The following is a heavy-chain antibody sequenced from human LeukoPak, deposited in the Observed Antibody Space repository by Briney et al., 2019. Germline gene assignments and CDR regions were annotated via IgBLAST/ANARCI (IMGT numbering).Heavy chain of an antibody. CDR3: VIERSAGTRPFDY. V-gene: IGHV1-69*13. CDR2: IIPIFGTA. D-gene: IGHD1-26*01. J-gene: IGHJ4*02. CDR1: GGTFSSYA. Sequence: GASVKVSCKASGGTFSSYAISWVRQAPGQGLEWMGGIIPIFGTANYAQKFQGRVTITADESTSTAYMELSSLRSEDTAVYYCVIERSAGTRPFDYWGQGPLVTVP.